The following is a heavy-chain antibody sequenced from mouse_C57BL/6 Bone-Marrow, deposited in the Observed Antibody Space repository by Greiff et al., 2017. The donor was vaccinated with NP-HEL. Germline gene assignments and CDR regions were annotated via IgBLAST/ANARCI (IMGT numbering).Heavy chain of an antibody. CDR1: GYTFTSYT. Sequence: VKLMESGAELARPGASVKMSCKASGYTFTSYTMPWVKQRPGQGLEWIGYINPSSGYTKYNQKFKDKATLTADKSSSTAYMQLNSLTSEDSAVYYCARSLTLYWGQGTLVTVSA. J-gene: IGHJ3*01. CDR3: ARSLTLY. V-gene: IGHV1-4*01. CDR2: INPSSGYT.